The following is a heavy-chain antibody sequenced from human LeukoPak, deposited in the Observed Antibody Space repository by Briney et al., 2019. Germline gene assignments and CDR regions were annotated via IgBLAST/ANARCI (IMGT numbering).Heavy chain of an antibody. CDR3: VRDRELTY. D-gene: IGHD1-26*01. J-gene: IGHJ4*02. V-gene: IGHV4-61*01. CDR2: IYYSGST. CDR1: GGSVSSGSYY. Sequence: SETLSLTCTVSGGSVSSGSYYWSWIRQPPGKGLEWIGYIYYSGSTNYNPSLKSRVTISVDTSKNQFSLKLNSVTAADTAVYYCVRDRELTYWSQGTLVTVSS.